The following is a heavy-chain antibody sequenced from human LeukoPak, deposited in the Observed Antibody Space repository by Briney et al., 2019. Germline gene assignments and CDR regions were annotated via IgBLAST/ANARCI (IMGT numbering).Heavy chain of an antibody. D-gene: IGHD2-2*01. CDR2: INAGNGNT. CDR1: GYTFTSYD. CDR3: ARDKILVPAAYYYYGMDV. V-gene: IGHV1-3*01. J-gene: IGHJ6*02. Sequence: GASVKVSCKASGYTFTSYDINWVRQATGQRLEWMGWINAGNGNTKYSQKFQGRVTITRDTSASTAYMELSSLRSEDTAVYYCARDKILVPAAYYYYGMDVWGQGTTVTVSS.